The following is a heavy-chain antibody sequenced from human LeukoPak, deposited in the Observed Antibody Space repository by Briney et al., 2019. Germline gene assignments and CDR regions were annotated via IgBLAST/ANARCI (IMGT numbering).Heavy chain of an antibody. CDR3: ATLGGGVEPYWYFDL. Sequence: GASVKVSCKASGYTFTGYYMHWVRQAPGQGLEWMGWINPNSGGTNYAQKFQGRVTMTRDTSISTAYMELSRLRSEDTAVYYCATLGGGVEPYWYFDLWGRGTLVTVSS. CDR2: INPNSGGT. CDR1: GYTFTGYY. J-gene: IGHJ2*01. D-gene: IGHD7-27*01. V-gene: IGHV1-2*02.